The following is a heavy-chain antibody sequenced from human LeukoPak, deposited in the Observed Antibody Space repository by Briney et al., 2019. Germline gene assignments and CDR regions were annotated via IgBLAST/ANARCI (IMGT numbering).Heavy chain of an antibody. CDR3: ARVGYCSSTSCSNYYYYGMDV. CDR2: INPSGGST. V-gene: IGHV1-46*01. CDR1: GYTFTSYY. D-gene: IGHD2-2*01. Sequence: ASVKVSCKASGYTFTSYYMHWVRQVPGQGLEWMGIINPSGGSTSYAQKFQGRVTMTRDTSTSTVYMELSSLRSEDTAVYYCARVGYCSSTSCSNYYYYGMDVWGQGTTVTVSS. J-gene: IGHJ6*02.